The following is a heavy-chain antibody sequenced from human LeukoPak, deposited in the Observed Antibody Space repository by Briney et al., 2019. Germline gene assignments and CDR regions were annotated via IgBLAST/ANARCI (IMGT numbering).Heavy chain of an antibody. J-gene: IGHJ4*02. Sequence: PGGSLRLSCAASAFTFSMYWTTWVRQAPGKGLEWVANINEDGSEKYYLDAVRGRFTISRDNAKNSLYLQMDSLRAEDTAVYYCARLFVYGSGAEAFDYWGQGALVTVSS. V-gene: IGHV3-7*01. CDR1: AFTFSMYW. D-gene: IGHD3-10*01. CDR3: ARLFVYGSGAEAFDY. CDR2: INEDGSEK.